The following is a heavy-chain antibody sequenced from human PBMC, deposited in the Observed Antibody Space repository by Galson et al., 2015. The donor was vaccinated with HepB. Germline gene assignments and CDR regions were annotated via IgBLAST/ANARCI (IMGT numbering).Heavy chain of an antibody. D-gene: IGHD1-14*01. CDR3: ASRRDHRVDN. Sequence: SLRLSCAASGFTFSSYAMSWVRQAPGKGLEWVSSISGGAGGTYYADSVRGRFTISRDNSKNTLYLQMSSLRAEVTAVYYCASRRDHRVDNWGQGTLVTVSS. J-gene: IGHJ4*02. CDR1: GFTFSSYA. CDR2: ISGGAGGT. V-gene: IGHV3-23*01.